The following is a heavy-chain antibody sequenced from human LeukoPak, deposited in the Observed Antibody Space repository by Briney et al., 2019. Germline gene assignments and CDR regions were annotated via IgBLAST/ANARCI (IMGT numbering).Heavy chain of an antibody. D-gene: IGHD3-9*01. CDR3: ASQAETYYDILTLDY. CDR1: GFTFSNYG. CDR2: IYGGGST. Sequence: GGSLRLSCAASGFTFSNYGMSWVRQAPGKGLEWVSVIYGGGSTYYADSVKGRFTISRDNSKNTLYLQMNSLRAEDTAVYYCASQAETYYDILTLDYWGQGTLVTVSS. J-gene: IGHJ4*02. V-gene: IGHV3-53*01.